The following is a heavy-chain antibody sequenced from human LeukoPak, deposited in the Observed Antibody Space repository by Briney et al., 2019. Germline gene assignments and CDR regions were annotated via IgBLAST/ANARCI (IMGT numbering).Heavy chain of an antibody. CDR1: GFTFSGYW. J-gene: IGHJ4*02. V-gene: IGHV3-74*01. CDR3: ARVGSDSGAYSLFDY. Sequence: PGGSLSLSCAASGFTFSGYWMHWVRQAPGKGLVWVSRINSDGSSTSYADSVKGRFTISRDNAKNTLYLQMNSPRAEDTAVYYCARVGSDSGAYSLFDYWGQGTLVTVSS. CDR2: INSDGSST. D-gene: IGHD3-22*01.